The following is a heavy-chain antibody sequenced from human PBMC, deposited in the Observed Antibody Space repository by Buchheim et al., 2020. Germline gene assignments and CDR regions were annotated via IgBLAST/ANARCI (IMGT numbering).Heavy chain of an antibody. CDR2: IYYSGST. D-gene: IGHD3-10*01. CDR1: GGSISSSSYY. Sequence: QLQLQESGPGLVKPSETLSLTCTVSGGSISSSSYYWGWIRQPPGKGLEWIGSIYYSGSTYYNPSLKSRVTISVDTSKNQSSLKLSSVTAADTAVYYCAREQSGITMVRGVQFYYYCGMDVWGQGTT. CDR3: AREQSGITMVRGVQFYYYCGMDV. V-gene: IGHV4-39*07. J-gene: IGHJ6*02.